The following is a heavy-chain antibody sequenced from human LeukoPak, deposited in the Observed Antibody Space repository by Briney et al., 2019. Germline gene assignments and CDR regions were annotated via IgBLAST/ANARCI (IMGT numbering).Heavy chain of an antibody. CDR2: IYYSGST. D-gene: IGHD6-6*01. CDR1: GGSISNTNW. V-gene: IGHV4-4*02. CDR3: TSSDYKYYAMDV. Sequence: SGTLSLTCGVSGGSISNTNWWSWVRQPPGQGLEWIGSIYYSGSTNYNPSLRSRLTISIDTSKNQFSLKLTSVTAADTAIYYCTSSDYKYYAMDVWGQGTTVTVSS. J-gene: IGHJ6*02.